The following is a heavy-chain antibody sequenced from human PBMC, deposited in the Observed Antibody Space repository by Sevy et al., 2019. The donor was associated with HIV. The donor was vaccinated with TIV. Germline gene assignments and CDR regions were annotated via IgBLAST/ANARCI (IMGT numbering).Heavy chain of an antibody. V-gene: IGHV3-23*01. Sequence: GGSLRLSCAASGFTFSSYAMSWVRQAPGKGLEWVSGLSGSGGSIYYADSVKGRFTISRDNSKSTLYLQMNSLRAEDTAIYYCAKASIEVAATTGGVFDYWGQGTLVTVSS. CDR3: AKASIEVAATTGGVFDY. J-gene: IGHJ4*02. CDR1: GFTFSSYA. D-gene: IGHD6-19*01. CDR2: LSGSGGSI.